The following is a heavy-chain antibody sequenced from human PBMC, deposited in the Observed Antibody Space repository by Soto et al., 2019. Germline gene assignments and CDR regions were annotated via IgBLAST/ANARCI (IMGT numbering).Heavy chain of an antibody. CDR2: ISGYNGDI. J-gene: IGHJ4*02. V-gene: IGHV1-18*01. CDR1: GYTFTSYG. Sequence: QVQLVQSGAEVKKTGASVKVSCKASGYTFTSYGRSWVRQAPGQGLEWMGWISGYNGDINYAPKLHGRVTITRDTSTNTAYMELRSLRSDDTAVYYCARGSPFDNWGQGTLVNVSS. CDR3: ARGSPFDN.